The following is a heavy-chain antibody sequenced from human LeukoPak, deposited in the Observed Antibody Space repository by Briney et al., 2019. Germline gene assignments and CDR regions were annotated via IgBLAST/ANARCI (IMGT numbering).Heavy chain of an antibody. CDR2: IIPIFGTE. J-gene: IGHJ4*02. Sequence: ASVPVSRQASGGTFSSYALSWVRQAPGQGLEWMGGIIPIFGTENYAQKFQGRVTITADESTSTAYMEQGSLRSEDTAVYYCSRQSGELRTYFDCWGQGTLVTVSS. V-gene: IGHV1-69*01. D-gene: IGHD1-26*01. CDR1: GGTFSSYA. CDR3: SRQSGELRTYFDC.